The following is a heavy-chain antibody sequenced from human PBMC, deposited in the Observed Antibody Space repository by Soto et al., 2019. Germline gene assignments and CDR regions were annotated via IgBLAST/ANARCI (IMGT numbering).Heavy chain of an antibody. CDR2: ISYDGSNK. CDR3: AKDSGIVGAIAFYI. CDR1: GFTFSSYG. Sequence: GGSLRLSCAASGFTFSSYGMHWVRQAPGKGLEWVAVISYDGSNKYYADSVKGRFTISRDNSKNTLYLQMNSLRAEDTAVYYCAKDSGIVGAIAFYIWGQGTMVTV. V-gene: IGHV3-30*18. D-gene: IGHD1-26*01. J-gene: IGHJ3*02.